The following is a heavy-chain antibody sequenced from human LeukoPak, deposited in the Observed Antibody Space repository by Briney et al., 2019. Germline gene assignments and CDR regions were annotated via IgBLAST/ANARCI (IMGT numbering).Heavy chain of an antibody. Sequence: ASVKVSCEASGYTFTSYYIHWVRQAPGQGPEWMGIIHPTTGRTTFAQKFQGRVTLTRDASTSTVYMELSSLRSEDTALYYCARDPLTYYDILTARGYFDYWGQGTLVTVSS. J-gene: IGHJ4*02. D-gene: IGHD3-9*01. CDR1: GYTFTSYY. CDR3: ARDPLTYYDILTARGYFDY. CDR2: IHPTTGRT. V-gene: IGHV1-46*01.